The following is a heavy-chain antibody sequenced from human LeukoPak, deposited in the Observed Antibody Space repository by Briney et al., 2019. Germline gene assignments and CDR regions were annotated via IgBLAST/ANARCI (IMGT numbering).Heavy chain of an antibody. D-gene: IGHD1-1*01. CDR3: ARGRGRRPRPFDY. Sequence: KSSETLSLTCTVSGGSISSSSYYWGWIRQPPGKGLEWIGSIYYSGSTNYNPSLKSRVTISVDTSKNQFSLKLSSVTAADTAVYYCARGRGRRPRPFDYWGQGTLVTVSS. J-gene: IGHJ4*02. V-gene: IGHV4-39*07. CDR2: IYYSGST. CDR1: GGSISSSSYY.